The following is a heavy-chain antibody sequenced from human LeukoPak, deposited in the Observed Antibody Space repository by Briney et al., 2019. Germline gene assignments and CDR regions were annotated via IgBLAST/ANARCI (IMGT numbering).Heavy chain of an antibody. CDR3: ARGPNSNWSGLDF. Sequence: TGGSLRLSCTASGFSFSGHWMHWARQLPGKGLVWVSRISPTGSTTRYADSVKGRFTVSRDNAKNTIYLQVNNLRAEDTAVYYCARGPNSNWSGLDFWGQGTLLTVSS. D-gene: IGHD6-6*01. V-gene: IGHV3-74*01. J-gene: IGHJ4*02. CDR2: ISPTGSTT. CDR1: GFSFSGHW.